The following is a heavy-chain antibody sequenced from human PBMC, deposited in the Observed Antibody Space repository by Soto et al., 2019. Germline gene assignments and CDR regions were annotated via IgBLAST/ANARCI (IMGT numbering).Heavy chain of an antibody. J-gene: IGHJ4*02. CDR2: IYYSGST. D-gene: IGHD1-26*01. CDR1: GDSVSSGGYY. CDR3: ARVNRELLGGYYFGY. Sequence: SETLSLTCTVSGDSVSSGGYYWSWIRQPPGKGLEWIGYIYYSGSTNYNPSLKSRVTISVDTSKNQFSLKLSSVTAADTAVYYCARVNRELLGGYYFGYWGQGTLVTVSS. V-gene: IGHV4-61*08.